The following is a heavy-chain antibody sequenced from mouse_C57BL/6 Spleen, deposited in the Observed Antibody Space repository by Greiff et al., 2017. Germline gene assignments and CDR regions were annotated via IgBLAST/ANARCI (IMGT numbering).Heavy chain of an antibody. CDR2: IDPETGGT. Sequence: VHLVESGAELVRPGASVTLSCKASGYTFTDYEMHWVKQTPVHGLEWIGAIDPETGGTAYNQKFKGKAILTADKSSSTAYMELRSLTSEDYAGYYCTRVTTVVARYFDVWGTGTTVTVSS. V-gene: IGHV1-15*01. D-gene: IGHD1-1*01. CDR1: GYTFTDYE. CDR3: TRVTTVVARYFDV. J-gene: IGHJ1*03.